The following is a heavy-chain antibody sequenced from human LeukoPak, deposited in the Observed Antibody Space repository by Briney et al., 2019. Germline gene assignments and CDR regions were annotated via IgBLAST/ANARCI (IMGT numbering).Heavy chain of an antibody. V-gene: IGHV4-61*02. CDR2: IYTSGST. D-gene: IGHD5-24*01. Sequence: SETLSLTCTVSGYSISSGSYYWSWIRQPAGKGLEWIGRIYTSGSTNYNPSLKSRVTISVDTSKNQFSLKLSSVTAADTAVYYCAREEGYNPYYFDYWGQGTLVTVSS. CDR1: GYSISSGSYY. J-gene: IGHJ4*02. CDR3: AREEGYNPYYFDY.